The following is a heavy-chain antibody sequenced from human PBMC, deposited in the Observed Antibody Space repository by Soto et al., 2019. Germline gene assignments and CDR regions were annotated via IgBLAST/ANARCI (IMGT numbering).Heavy chain of an antibody. J-gene: IGHJ6*02. CDR3: AKSLATYLYGMDV. Sequence: QSGGSLRLSCAASGFTFSSYGMHWVRQAPGKGLEWVAVISYDGSNKYYADSVKGRFTISRDNSKNTLYLQMNSLRAEDTAVYYCAKSLATYLYGMDVWGQGTTVTVSS. CDR1: GFTFSSYG. V-gene: IGHV3-30*18. CDR2: ISYDGSNK.